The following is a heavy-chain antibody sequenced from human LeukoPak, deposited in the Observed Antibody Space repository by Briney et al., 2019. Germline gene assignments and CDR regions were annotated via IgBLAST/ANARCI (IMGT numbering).Heavy chain of an antibody. CDR2: IYPADSDT. J-gene: IGHJ4*02. CDR3: AIATGTPYYFDY. D-gene: IGHD1/OR15-1a*01. CDR1: GYSFTSYW. V-gene: IGHV5-51*01. Sequence: GESLKISCKDTGYSFTSYWIAWVRQMPGKGLEWMGIIYPADSDTRYSPSFQGQVTISADKSISTAYLQWSSLKASDTAMYYCAIATGTPYYFDYWGQGTLVTVSS.